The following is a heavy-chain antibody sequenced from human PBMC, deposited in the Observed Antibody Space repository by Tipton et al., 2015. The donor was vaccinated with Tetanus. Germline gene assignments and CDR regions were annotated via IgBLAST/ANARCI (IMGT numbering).Heavy chain of an antibody. Sequence: QSGPEVKKPGSSVKVSCKASGGTFSSYAISWVRQAPGQGLEWMGGIIPIFGTANYAQKFQGRVTITADESTSTAYMELSSMRSEDTAVYYCARKRRDGYNTDAFDIWGQGTMVTVSS. V-gene: IGHV1-69*01. CDR3: ARKRRDGYNTDAFDI. CDR1: GGTFSSYA. CDR2: IIPIFGTA. D-gene: IGHD5-24*01. J-gene: IGHJ3*02.